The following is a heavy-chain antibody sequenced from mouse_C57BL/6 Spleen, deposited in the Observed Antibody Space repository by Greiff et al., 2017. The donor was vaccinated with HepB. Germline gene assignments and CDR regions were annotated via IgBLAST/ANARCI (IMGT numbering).Heavy chain of an antibody. D-gene: IGHD2-1*01. V-gene: IGHV14-4*01. CDR1: GFNIKDDY. Sequence: EVQLQQSGAELVRPGASVKLSCTASGFNIKDDYMHWVKQRPEQGLEWIGWIDPENGDTEYASKFQGKATITADTSSNTAYLQLSSLTFEDTAVYYCTTFYGNYDGYYAMDYWGQGTSVTVSS. CDR3: TTFYGNYDGYYAMDY. J-gene: IGHJ4*01. CDR2: IDPENGDT.